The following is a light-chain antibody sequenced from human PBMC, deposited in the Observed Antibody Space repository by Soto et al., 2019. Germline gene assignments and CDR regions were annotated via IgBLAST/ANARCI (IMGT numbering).Light chain of an antibody. J-gene: IGKJ3*01. CDR2: ATS. Sequence: DIQMTQSPSSLSASVGDRVTVTCRASQSINSYLNWYQQKPGKAPKLLIYATSTLQSGVPSRFSGSGSGTDFTLTISSLQPEDFATYYCQQSYSIPFTFGLGTKVDVK. V-gene: IGKV1-39*01. CDR1: QSINSY. CDR3: QQSYSIPFT.